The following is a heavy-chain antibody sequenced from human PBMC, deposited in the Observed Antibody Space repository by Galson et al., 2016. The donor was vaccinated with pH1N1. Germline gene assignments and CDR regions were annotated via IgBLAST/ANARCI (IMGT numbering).Heavy chain of an antibody. CDR2: ISKDGNNV. D-gene: IGHD4-11*01. CDR3: ARSRDFSFAY. J-gene: IGHJ4*02. CDR1: GFTLSCCA. V-gene: IGHV3-30*04. Sequence: SLRLSCAASGFTLSCCAMHWVRQAPGQGLECVALISKDGNNVYYADSVKGRFTISRDSSNNTLYLQMNSLRTEDTAIYYCARSRDFSFAYWGQGALVTVAS.